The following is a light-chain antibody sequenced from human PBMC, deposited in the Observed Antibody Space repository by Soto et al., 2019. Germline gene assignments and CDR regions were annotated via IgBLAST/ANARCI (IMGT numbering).Light chain of an antibody. CDR2: DAS. CDR3: QQYYNLPLT. J-gene: IGKJ4*01. Sequence: DIQMTQSPSSLSASVGDRVTITCQASQDITNYLNWYQQKPGKAPKLLIYDASNLETGVPSRFSGSGSGTHFTFTISSLQPEDFATYYCQQYYNLPLTFGGGTKVEIK. V-gene: IGKV1-33*01. CDR1: QDITNY.